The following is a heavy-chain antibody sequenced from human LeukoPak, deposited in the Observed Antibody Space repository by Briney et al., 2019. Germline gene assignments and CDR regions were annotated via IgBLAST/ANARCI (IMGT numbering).Heavy chain of an antibody. Sequence: GGSLRLSCVASGFNFSDYYMNWIRQSPGKGLEWISYMSSRSGIIYYADSVKGRFTISRDNSKNTLYLQMNSQRAEDTAVYYCARDQSAYYFDYWGQGTLVTVSS. J-gene: IGHJ4*02. CDR2: MSSRSGII. CDR1: GFNFSDYY. CDR3: ARDQSAYYFDY. V-gene: IGHV3-11*04.